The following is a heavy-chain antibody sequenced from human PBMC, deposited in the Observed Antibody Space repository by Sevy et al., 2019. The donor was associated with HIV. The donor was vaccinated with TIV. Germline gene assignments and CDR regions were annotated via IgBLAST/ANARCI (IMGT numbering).Heavy chain of an antibody. CDR1: GLTFSSYA. V-gene: IGHV3-23*01. CDR2: ISGSGGST. Sequence: GGSLRLSCAASGLTFSSYAMSWIRQAPGKGLEWVSAISGSGGSTYYADSVKGRFTIPRDNSKNTLYLQMNSLRAEDTAIYYCAKARAVAFDYWGQRTLVTVSS. J-gene: IGHJ4*02. D-gene: IGHD6-19*01. CDR3: AKARAVAFDY.